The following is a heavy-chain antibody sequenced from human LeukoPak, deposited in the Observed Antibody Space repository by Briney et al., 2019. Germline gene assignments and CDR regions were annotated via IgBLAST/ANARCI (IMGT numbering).Heavy chain of an antibody. Sequence: PSETLSLTCTVSGGSISSYYWSWIRQPPGKGLEWIGYISNSGSPNYNPSLKSRVTISVDTSKNQFSLKLSSVTAADTAVYYCAKGPPTPRIAAAGPFDYWGQGTLVTVSS. CDR1: GGSISSYY. V-gene: IGHV4-59*13. D-gene: IGHD6-13*01. CDR2: ISNSGSP. J-gene: IGHJ4*02. CDR3: AKGPPTPRIAAAGPFDY.